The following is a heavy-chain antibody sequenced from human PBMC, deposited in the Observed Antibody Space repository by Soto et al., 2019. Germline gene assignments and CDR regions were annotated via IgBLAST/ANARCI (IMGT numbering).Heavy chain of an antibody. J-gene: IGHJ4*02. V-gene: IGHV3-23*01. CDR2: ISGSGGSA. CDR3: AKGRTYYYDSTGYCYFDY. Sequence: GGSLRLSCAASGFTFSSYAMSWVRQAPGKGLEWVSAISGSGGSAYYTDSVKGRFTISRDNSKNTLYLQMNSLRAEDTAVYYCAKGRTYYYDSTGYCYFDYWGQGTLVT. D-gene: IGHD3-22*01. CDR1: GFTFSSYA.